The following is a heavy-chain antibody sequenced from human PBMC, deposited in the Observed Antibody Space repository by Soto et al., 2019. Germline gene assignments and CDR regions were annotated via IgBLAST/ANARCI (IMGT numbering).Heavy chain of an antibody. CDR3: ARDPKTSGGQHWAFNYFDS. CDR1: GFSFSISP. J-gene: IGHJ4*02. CDR2: ISYDGTNK. Sequence: VGSLRLSCAASGFSFSISPMHWVRRAPGKGPEWVALISYDGTNKFYADSVKGRFTISRDNSKSTLYLQVDSLRPEDAAVYYCARDPKTSGGQHWAFNYFDSWGQGTLVTVSS. V-gene: IGHV3-30-3*01. D-gene: IGHD7-27*01.